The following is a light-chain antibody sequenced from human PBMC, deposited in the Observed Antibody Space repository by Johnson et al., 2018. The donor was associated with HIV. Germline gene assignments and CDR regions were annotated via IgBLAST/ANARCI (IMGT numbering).Light chain of an antibody. V-gene: IGLV1-51*01. Sequence: QSVLTQPPSVSAAPGQKVTISCSGSSSNIGNNYVSWYQQLPGTAPKFLIYDNNQRPSGIPDRFSGSKSGTSATLGITGLQTGDEADYYCGTWDSSLSAGFFGTGTKVTGL. CDR1: SSNIGNNY. CDR3: GTWDSSLSAGF. J-gene: IGLJ1*01. CDR2: DNN.